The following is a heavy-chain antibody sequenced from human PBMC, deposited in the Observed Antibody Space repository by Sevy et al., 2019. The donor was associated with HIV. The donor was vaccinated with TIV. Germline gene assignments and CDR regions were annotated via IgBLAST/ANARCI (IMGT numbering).Heavy chain of an antibody. J-gene: IGHJ6*02. V-gene: IGHV3-21*01. CDR3: ARVLPYYYAMDV. Sequence: GGSLRLSCAASGFIFSDYSINWVRQAPGKGLEWVSSINSVSTYTNYAASVRGRFTISRDNAKNSVFLQMNSLRAEDSAVYYCARVLPYYYAMDVWGQWSTVTDSS. CDR1: GFIFSDYS. CDR2: INSVSTYT.